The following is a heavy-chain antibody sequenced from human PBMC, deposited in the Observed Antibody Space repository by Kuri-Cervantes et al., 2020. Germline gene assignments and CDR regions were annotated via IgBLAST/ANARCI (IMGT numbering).Heavy chain of an antibody. V-gene: IGHV3-33*07. CDR3: ARGAFVDTAMVTG. CDR2: IRYDGSNK. Sequence: GESLKISCAASGFNFSSSAMYWVRQAPGKGLEWVAFIRYDGSNKYYVDSVKGRFTISRDNSKNTLYLQMNSLRAEDTAVYYCARGAFVDTAMVTGWGQGTLVTVSS. J-gene: IGHJ4*02. CDR1: GFNFSSSA. D-gene: IGHD5-18*01.